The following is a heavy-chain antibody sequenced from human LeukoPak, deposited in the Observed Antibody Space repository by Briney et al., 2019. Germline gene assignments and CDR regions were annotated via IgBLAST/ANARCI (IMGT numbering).Heavy chain of an antibody. D-gene: IGHD2-2*01. CDR1: GGSINSSSYY. CDR3: ARGGDGDIVVVPAAYDY. J-gene: IGHJ4*02. V-gene: IGHV4-39*07. CDR2: MYYRGST. Sequence: SETLSLTCTVSGGSINSSSYYWGWVRQPPGKGLEWIGSMYYRGSTYYNPSLKSRVTISVDTSKNQFSLKLSSVTAADTAVYYCARGGDGDIVVVPAAYDYWGQGTLVTVSS.